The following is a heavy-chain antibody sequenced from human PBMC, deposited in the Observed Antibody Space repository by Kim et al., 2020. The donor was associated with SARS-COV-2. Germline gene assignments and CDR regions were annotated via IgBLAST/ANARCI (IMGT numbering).Heavy chain of an antibody. CDR2: ISAGGGTI. Sequence: GGSLRLSCAASGFTFSSYAMGWVRQAPGKGLECVSSISAGGGTIYYADSVKGRFTISRDNSKNTLSLQMNSLRAEDTAVYYCAKQYCSGTGCYRFDPWGQGTLVTVSS. J-gene: IGHJ5*02. V-gene: IGHV3-23*01. CDR3: AKQYCSGTGCYRFDP. D-gene: IGHD2-2*01. CDR1: GFTFSSYA.